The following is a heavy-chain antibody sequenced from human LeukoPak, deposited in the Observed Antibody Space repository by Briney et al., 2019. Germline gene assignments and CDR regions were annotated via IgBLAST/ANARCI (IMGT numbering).Heavy chain of an antibody. V-gene: IGHV4-59*01. J-gene: IGHJ4*02. CDR2: IYYSGST. Sequence: PSETLSLTCTVSGGSISSYYWSWIRQPPGKGVEWIGYIYYSGSTNYNPSLKSRVTISVDTSKNQFSLKLSSVTAADTAVYYCARSVGATSYFDYWGQGTLVTVSS. CDR1: GGSISSYY. D-gene: IGHD1-26*01. CDR3: ARSVGATSYFDY.